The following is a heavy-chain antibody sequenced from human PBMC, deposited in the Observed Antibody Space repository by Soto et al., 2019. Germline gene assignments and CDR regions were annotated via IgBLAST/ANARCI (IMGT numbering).Heavy chain of an antibody. D-gene: IGHD2-2*01. V-gene: IGHV3-30*18. Sequence: QVQLVESGGGVVQPGRSLRLSCAASGFTFSSYGMHWVRQAPGEGLEWVALISYDGSNKYYADSVKGRFTISRYYSKHTRSLEMNSPRAEDTAAYYCAKGSALVLVPAAMNDYYGMDVWGQGTTVTVSS. CDR1: GFTFSSYG. CDR2: ISYDGSNK. CDR3: AKGSALVLVPAAMNDYYGMDV. J-gene: IGHJ6*02.